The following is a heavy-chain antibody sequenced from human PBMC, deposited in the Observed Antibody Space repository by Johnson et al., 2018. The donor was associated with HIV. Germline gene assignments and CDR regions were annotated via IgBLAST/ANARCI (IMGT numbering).Heavy chain of an antibody. J-gene: IGHJ3*02. V-gene: IGHV3-15*05. CDR1: GFTFTNAW. Sequence: EVQLVESGGGVVQPGGSLRLSCAASGFTFTNAWMHWVRQAPGKGLEWVGRIKRKTDGETTDYADSVKGRFTISRDNAKKSLYLQMNSLRAEDTAVYYCARGRYAFDIWGQGTMVTVSS. CDR2: IKRKTDGETT. CDR3: ARGRYAFDI.